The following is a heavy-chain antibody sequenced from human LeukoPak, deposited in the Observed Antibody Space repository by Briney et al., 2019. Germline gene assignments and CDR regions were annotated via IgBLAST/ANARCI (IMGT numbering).Heavy chain of an antibody. CDR2: INHSGST. D-gene: IGHD5-18*01. V-gene: IGHV4-34*01. J-gene: IGHJ4*02. CDR3: ARDVGTALVTGDY. CDR1: GGSFSGYY. Sequence: SETLSLTCAVYGGSFSGYYWSWIRQPPGKGLEWIGEINHSGSTNYNPSLKSRVTISVDKSKNQLSLKLISVTAADTAVYYCARDVGTALVTGDYWGQGTMVTVSS.